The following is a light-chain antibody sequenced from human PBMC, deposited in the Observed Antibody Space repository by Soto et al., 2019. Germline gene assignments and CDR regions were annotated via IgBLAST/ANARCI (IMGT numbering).Light chain of an antibody. CDR3: QHYNSYSEA. CDR2: AAS. J-gene: IGKJ1*01. CDR1: QSISSY. V-gene: IGKV1-39*01. Sequence: DIQMTQSPSSLSASVGDRVTITCRASQSISSYLNWYQQRPGKAPKLLIYAASSLQSGVPSRFSGSGSGTDFTLTISSLQPEDFATYYCQHYNSYSEAVGQGTKV.